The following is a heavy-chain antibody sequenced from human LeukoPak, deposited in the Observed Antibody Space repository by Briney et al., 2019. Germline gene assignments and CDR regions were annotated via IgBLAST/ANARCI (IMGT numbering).Heavy chain of an antibody. Sequence: ASVKVSCKASGYTFTGYYMHWVRQAPGQGLEWMGWINPNSGGTNYAQKFQGRVTMTRDTSISTAYMELSRLRSDDTAVYYCARGPPTTLWFGELERVGIDPWGQGTLVTVSS. J-gene: IGHJ5*02. V-gene: IGHV1-2*02. CDR3: ARGPPTTLWFGELERVGIDP. CDR1: GYTFTGYY. CDR2: INPNSGGT. D-gene: IGHD3-10*01.